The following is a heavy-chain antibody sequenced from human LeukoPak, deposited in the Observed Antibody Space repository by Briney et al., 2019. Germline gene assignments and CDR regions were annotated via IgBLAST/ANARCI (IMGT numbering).Heavy chain of an antibody. CDR3: AEDGGYGYYF. CDR1: GFTFSSYS. J-gene: IGHJ4*01. V-gene: IGHV3-21*01. D-gene: IGHD4-17*01. Sequence: GGSLRLSCAASGFTFSSYSMNWVRQAPGKGLEWVSSISSSSSYIYYADSVKGRFTISRDDAKNSLYLQMNSLRAGDTAVYYCAEDGGYGYYFWGQGTLVTVSS. CDR2: ISSSSSYI.